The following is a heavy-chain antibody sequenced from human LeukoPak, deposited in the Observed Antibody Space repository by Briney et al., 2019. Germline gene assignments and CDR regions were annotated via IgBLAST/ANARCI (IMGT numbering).Heavy chain of an antibody. CDR2: IKPDGSEK. V-gene: IGHV3-7*01. CDR3: ARKTFYYDNTKGYFDF. Sequence: GGSLRLSCAASGFTFSSYAMHWVRQAPGKGLEWVANIKPDGSEKFYVDSVKGRFTISRDNAKNSLFLQMDSLRVDDTAMYFCARKTFYYDNTKGYFDFWGQGTLVSVSS. J-gene: IGHJ4*02. CDR1: GFTFSSYA. D-gene: IGHD3-22*01.